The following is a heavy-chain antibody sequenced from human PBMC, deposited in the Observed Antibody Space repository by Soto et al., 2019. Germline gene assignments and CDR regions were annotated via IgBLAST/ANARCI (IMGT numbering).Heavy chain of an antibody. CDR2: VAYSGTT. V-gene: IGHV4-59*01. Sequence: QEQLQESGPGLVKPSETLTLSCTVSPGSISSSSWSWIRQPPGKVLEWIGHVAYSGTTKYHPSLKGRGSISVSSSKRQFSLRLSSVTAADTAVYYCAREAQYYYFDYWGQGILVTVSS. J-gene: IGHJ4*02. D-gene: IGHD2-2*01. CDR1: PGSISSSS. CDR3: AREAQYYYFDY.